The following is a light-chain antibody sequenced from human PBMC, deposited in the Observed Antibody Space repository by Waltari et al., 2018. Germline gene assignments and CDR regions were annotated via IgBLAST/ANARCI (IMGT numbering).Light chain of an antibody. CDR1: SSDVGIYDL. Sequence: QSALTQPASVSGTPGQSIPISCPGTSSDVGIYDLVSWYQQHPGKAPKLLVCEVIKRPSGVSSRFSGSKSGNTASLTISGLQAEDEADYYCCSYAGLGTYVFGSGTKVTVL. J-gene: IGLJ1*01. CDR3: CSYAGLGTYV. V-gene: IGLV2-23*02. CDR2: EVI.